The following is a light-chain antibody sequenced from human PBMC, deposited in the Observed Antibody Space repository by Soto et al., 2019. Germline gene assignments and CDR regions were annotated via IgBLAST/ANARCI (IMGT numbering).Light chain of an antibody. Sequence: AAVSVTKGARATLSCGASQSVRSALAWYQHKHGQAARLLIYGASTRATGIPVRFSVIVSGTEGTITLCSLQSEDGKGYDGQHYTYRPLTFGGRTKV. CDR2: GAS. J-gene: IGKJ4*01. CDR3: QHYTYRPLT. CDR1: QSVRSA. V-gene: IGKV3-15*01.